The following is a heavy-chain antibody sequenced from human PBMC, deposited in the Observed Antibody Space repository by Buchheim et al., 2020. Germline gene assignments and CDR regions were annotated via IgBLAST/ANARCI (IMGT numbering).Heavy chain of an antibody. D-gene: IGHD3-3*01. J-gene: IGHJ4*02. CDR1: GLTFGEES. CDR2: SRSAGG. Sequence: EVQLAESGGGLIQPGGSLRLSCSASGLTFGEESMNWVRQAPGKGLEWISRSRSAGGSYADSGKGRFTISRDNAKSFLYLEMNSLRIEDTAVYFCVRDLSWSFDCWGQGAL. V-gene: IGHV3-48*04. CDR3: VRDLSWSFDC.